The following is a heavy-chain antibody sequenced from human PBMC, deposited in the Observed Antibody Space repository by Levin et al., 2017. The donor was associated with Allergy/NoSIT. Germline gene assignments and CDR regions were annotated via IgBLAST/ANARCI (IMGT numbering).Heavy chain of an antibody. CDR1: GFSLNTVEMR. CDR2: IDWDDGK. V-gene: IGHV2-70*04. J-gene: IGHJ4*02. Sequence: SGPTLVKPTQTLTLTCTISGFSLNTVEMRVTWLRQPPGKALEWLARIDWDDGKFYTSSLKTRLTISRDTSKNQVVLTMTNMDPMDTATYFCARAPCAGGSCPYYFDYWGQGALVTVSS. CDR3: ARAPCAGGSCPYYFDY. D-gene: IGHD2-15*01.